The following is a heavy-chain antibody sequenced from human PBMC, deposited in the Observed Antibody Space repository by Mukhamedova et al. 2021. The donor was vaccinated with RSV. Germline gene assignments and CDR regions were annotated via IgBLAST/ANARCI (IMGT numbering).Heavy chain of an antibody. J-gene: IGHJ3*02. CDR3: AFTPTYYDFWSGYSRGAFDI. CDR2: ISSSGSTI. D-gene: IGHD3-3*01. Sequence: ISSSGSTIYYADSVKGRFTISRDNAKNSLYLQMNSLRAEDTAVYYCAFTPTYYDFWSGYSRGAFDIWCQGTMVTVSS. V-gene: IGHV3-48*03.